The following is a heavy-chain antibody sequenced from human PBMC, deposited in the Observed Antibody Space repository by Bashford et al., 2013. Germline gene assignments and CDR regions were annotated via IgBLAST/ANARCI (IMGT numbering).Heavy chain of an antibody. D-gene: IGHD2/OR15-2a*01. CDR2: IDPSDSYT. CDR1: GYSFTSYW. CDR3: ARHLEYYFDY. Sequence: GESLKISCKGSGYSFTSYWINWVRQMPGKGLEWMGRIDPSDSYTNYSPSFQGHVTISADKSISTAYLQWSSLKASDTAMYYCARHLEYYFDYWGQGTLVTVSS. J-gene: IGHJ4*02. V-gene: IGHV5-10-1*01.